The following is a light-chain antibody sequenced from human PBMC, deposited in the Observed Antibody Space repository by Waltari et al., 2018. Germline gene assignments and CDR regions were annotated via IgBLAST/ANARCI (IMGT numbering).Light chain of an antibody. Sequence: EIVLTQFPDTLSFSPVETATLSCRASQSVGGYLAWYQQKPGQAPRLLIYDASNRATGIPARFSGSGSGTDFTLTISSLEPEDFAVYYCQQRALWPPAFGQGTKVEVK. CDR3: QQRALWPPA. CDR1: QSVGGY. CDR2: DAS. V-gene: IGKV3-11*01. J-gene: IGKJ1*01.